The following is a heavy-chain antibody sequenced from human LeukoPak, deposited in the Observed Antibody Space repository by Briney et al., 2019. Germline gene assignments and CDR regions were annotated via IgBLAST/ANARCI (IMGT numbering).Heavy chain of an antibody. CDR3: ARNAVGKVWGAIPMYNWFGP. CDR1: GASISNYY. V-gene: IGHV4-4*07. Sequence: SETLSLTCTVSGASISNYYWSWIRQPAGKGLEWIGRISTSGSTNYNPSLKSRVTISVDTSKNQFSLKLSSVTAADTAVYYCARNAVGKVWGAIPMYNWFGPWGQGTLVTVSS. J-gene: IGHJ5*02. D-gene: IGHD3-16*02. CDR2: ISTSGST.